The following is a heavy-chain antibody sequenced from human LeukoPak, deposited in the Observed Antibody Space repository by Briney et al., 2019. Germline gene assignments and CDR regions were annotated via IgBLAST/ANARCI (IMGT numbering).Heavy chain of an antibody. CDR3: AKRGYCSVASCSQTPYYFDH. CDR2: IKQDGSDK. D-gene: IGHD2-15*01. CDR1: GFTFTKYW. J-gene: IGHJ4*02. V-gene: IGHV3-7*03. Sequence: GGSLRLSCAASGFTFTKYWMTWVRQAPGKGLEWVGNIKQDGSDKNYMDSVKGRFTISRDNTKNSVYLQMSSLRAEDTAVYYCAKRGYCSVASCSQTPYYFDHWGQGTLVTVSS.